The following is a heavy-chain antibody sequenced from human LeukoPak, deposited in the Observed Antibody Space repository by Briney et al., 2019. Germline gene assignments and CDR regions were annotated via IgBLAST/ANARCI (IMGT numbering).Heavy chain of an antibody. CDR1: GFTFSSYA. Sequence: GGSLRLSCAASGFTFSSYAMHWVRQAPGKGLEWVAVISYDGSNKYYADSVKGRFTISRDNSKNTLYLQMNSLRAEDTAVYYCARGFVSWSTNFDYWGQGTLVTVSS. CDR2: ISYDGSNK. CDR3: ARGFVSWSTNFDY. V-gene: IGHV3-30-3*01. D-gene: IGHD6-13*01. J-gene: IGHJ4*02.